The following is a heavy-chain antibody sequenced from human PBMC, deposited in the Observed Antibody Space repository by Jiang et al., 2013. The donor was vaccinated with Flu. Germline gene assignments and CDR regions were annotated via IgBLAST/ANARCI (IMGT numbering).Heavy chain of an antibody. CDR3: AKVRGDFHFDSSAYYYPDY. D-gene: IGHD3-22*01. CDR2: IGGSTSTT. Sequence: VQLLESGGGVVQPGRSLRLSCAASGFTFSSYAMTWVRQAPGEGLEWVSAIGGSTSTTYYADSVKGRFTISRDNSKNTLYLQMKSLRAEDTAVYYCAKVRGDFHFDSSAYYYPDYWAREPWSPSPQ. V-gene: IGHV3-23*01. CDR1: GFTFSSYA. J-gene: IGHJ4*02.